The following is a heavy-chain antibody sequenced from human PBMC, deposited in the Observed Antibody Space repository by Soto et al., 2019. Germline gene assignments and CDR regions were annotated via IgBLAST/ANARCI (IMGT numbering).Heavy chain of an antibody. CDR1: GFTFSSYA. CDR3: ARRGSGSYYDY. Sequence: EVQLLESGGGLVQPGGSLRLSCAASGFTFSSYAMRWVRQAPVTGLEWVSAISGSGDSTYYADSVKGRFTISRDNSKNTLYLQMNSLRAEDTAVYSCARRGSGSYYDYWCHGTLVTVSS. V-gene: IGHV3-23*01. J-gene: IGHJ4*01. CDR2: ISGSGDST. D-gene: IGHD1-26*01.